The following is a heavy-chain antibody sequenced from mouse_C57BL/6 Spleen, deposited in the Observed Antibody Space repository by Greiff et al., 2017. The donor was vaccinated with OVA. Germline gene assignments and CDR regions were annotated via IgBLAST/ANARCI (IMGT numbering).Heavy chain of an antibody. Sequence: QVQLQQPGAELVKPGASVKLSCKASGYTFTSYWMQWVKQRPGQGLEWIGEIDPSDSYTNYNQKFKGQATLTVDTSSSTAYMQLSSLTSEDAAVYYCARWGQQLSLDYWGQGTTLTVSS. CDR1: GYTFTSYW. CDR2: IDPSDSYT. J-gene: IGHJ2*01. V-gene: IGHV1-50*01. CDR3: ARWGQQLSLDY. D-gene: IGHD3-2*02.